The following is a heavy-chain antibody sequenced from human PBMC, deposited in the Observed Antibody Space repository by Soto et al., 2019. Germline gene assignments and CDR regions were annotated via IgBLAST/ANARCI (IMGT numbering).Heavy chain of an antibody. J-gene: IGHJ3*02. D-gene: IGHD1-7*01. CDR3: AKRFWNYPVAFDI. Sequence: GGSLRLSCAASGFTFSTYTMSWVRRAPGKGLEWVSAISGSGGSPYYADSVKGRFTISRDNSKNTLYLQMNSLRAEDTAVYYCAKRFWNYPVAFDIWGQGTMVTVSS. CDR2: ISGSGGSP. V-gene: IGHV3-23*01. CDR1: GFTFSTYT.